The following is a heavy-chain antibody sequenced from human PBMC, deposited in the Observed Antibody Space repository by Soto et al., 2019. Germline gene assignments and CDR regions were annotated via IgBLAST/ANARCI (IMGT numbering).Heavy chain of an antibody. J-gene: IGHJ4*02. Sequence: SETLSLTCTVSGGSISSGDYYWSWIRQPPGKGLEWIGYIYYSGSTYYNPSLKSRVTISVDTSKNQFSLKLSSVTAADTAVYYCARDDRACSGGSCYSHYFDYWGQGTLVTVSS. V-gene: IGHV4-30-4*01. CDR3: ARDDRACSGGSCYSHYFDY. CDR1: GGSISSGDYY. D-gene: IGHD2-15*01. CDR2: IYYSGST.